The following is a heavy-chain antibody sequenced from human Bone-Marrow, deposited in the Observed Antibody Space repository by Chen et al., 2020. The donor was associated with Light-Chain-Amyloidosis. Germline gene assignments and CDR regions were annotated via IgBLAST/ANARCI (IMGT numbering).Heavy chain of an antibody. CDR1: GFTFVTYS. J-gene: IGHJ4*02. V-gene: IGHV3-48*01. CDR2: ISSNGNAI. CDR3: ARDSGESAADDF. Sequence: EVQLLESGGGLVQPGGSLRLSCAASGFTFVTYSLTWVRQAPGKGLEWLSYISSNGNAIFYAASVRGRFTISRDNANSSLYLQMRNLRVEDTAVYYCARDSGESAADDFWGQGTLVTVSS. D-gene: IGHD6-13*01.